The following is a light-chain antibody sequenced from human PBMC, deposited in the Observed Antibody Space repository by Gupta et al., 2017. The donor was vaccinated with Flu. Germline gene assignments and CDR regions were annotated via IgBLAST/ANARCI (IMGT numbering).Light chain of an antibody. Sequence: EIVVTQSPGTLSLSPGERATLSCRASQSLSSSYLAWYQQKRGQAPRLLIYSASNRATGIPDRFSGSGSGTDFTLTSSRREPEDCAVYYWQEYGSSRTFGQGTKVEIK. CDR2: SAS. CDR3: QEYGSSRT. J-gene: IGKJ1*01. CDR1: QSLSSSY. V-gene: IGKV3-20*01.